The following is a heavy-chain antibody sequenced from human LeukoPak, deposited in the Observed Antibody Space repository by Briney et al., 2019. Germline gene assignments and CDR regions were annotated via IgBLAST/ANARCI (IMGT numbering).Heavy chain of an antibody. CDR3: ARDSQRITSQFDP. CDR2: IYSGGST. Sequence: GGSLRLSCAASGFTVSSNYMSWVRQAPGKGLEWVSVIYSGGSTYYADSVKGRFTISRDNSKNSLYLQMNSLRDEDTAVYYCARDSQRITSQFDPWGQGTLVTVSS. D-gene: IGHD3-10*01. CDR1: GFTVSSNY. J-gene: IGHJ5*02. V-gene: IGHV3-53*01.